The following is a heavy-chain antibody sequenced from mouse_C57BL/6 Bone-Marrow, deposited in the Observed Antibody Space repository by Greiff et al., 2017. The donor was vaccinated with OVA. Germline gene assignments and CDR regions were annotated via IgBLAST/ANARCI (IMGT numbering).Heavy chain of an antibody. CDR3: ARALYYYGSREFAY. CDR2: ILPGSGST. J-gene: IGHJ3*01. V-gene: IGHV1-9*01. CDR1: GYTFTGYW. D-gene: IGHD1-1*01. Sequence: QVQLKESGAELMKPGASVKLSCKATGYTFTGYWIEWVKQRPGHGLEWIGEILPGSGSTNYNEQFKGKATFTADTSSNTAYMQLSSLTTEDSAIYYCARALYYYGSREFAYWGQGTLVTVSA.